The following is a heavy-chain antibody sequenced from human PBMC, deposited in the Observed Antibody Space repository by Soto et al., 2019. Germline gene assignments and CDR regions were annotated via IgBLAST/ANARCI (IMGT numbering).Heavy chain of an antibody. CDR3: ARDQLEGNWFDP. J-gene: IGHJ5*02. V-gene: IGHV4-30-2*01. CDR1: GGSISSGGYS. D-gene: IGHD1-1*01. CDR2: IYHSGST. Sequence: QLQLQESGSGLVKPSQTLSLTCAVSGGSISSGGYSWNWIRQPPGKGLEWIGYIYHSGSTYYNPSLKSRVTISVDKSKNQCSLKLTSVTAADTAVYYCARDQLEGNWFDPWGQGTLVTVSS.